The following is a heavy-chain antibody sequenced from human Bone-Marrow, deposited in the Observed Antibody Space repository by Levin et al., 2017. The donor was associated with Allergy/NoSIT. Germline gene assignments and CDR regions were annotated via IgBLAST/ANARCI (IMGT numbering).Heavy chain of an antibody. CDR2: INLSSGAA. V-gene: IGHV1-2*02. D-gene: IGHD5-24*01. CDR3: ARVNYQPQEHFDY. J-gene: IGHJ4*01. Sequence: GESLKISCTASGYTFTFYYIHWVRQTPRQGLEWMGWINLSSGAATYSRKFQGRVTMTGDTSINTAYMEIDRLRSDDTAIYYCARVNYQPQEHFDYWGHGTLVTVSS. CDR1: GYTFTFYY.